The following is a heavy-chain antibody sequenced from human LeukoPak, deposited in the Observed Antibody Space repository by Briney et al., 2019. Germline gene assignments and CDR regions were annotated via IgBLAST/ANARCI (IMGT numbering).Heavy chain of an antibody. CDR3: AREMSSPVAGLPPSLGFDY. V-gene: IGHV4-61*02. CDR2: IYTSGST. D-gene: IGHD3-16*01. J-gene: IGHJ4*02. CDR1: GGSISSGSYY. Sequence: SQTLSLTCTVSGGSISSGSYYWSWIRQPAGKGLEWIGRIYTSGSTNYNPSLKSRVTISVDTSKNQFSLKLSSVTAADTAVYYCAREMSSPVAGLPPSLGFDYWSQGTLVTVSS.